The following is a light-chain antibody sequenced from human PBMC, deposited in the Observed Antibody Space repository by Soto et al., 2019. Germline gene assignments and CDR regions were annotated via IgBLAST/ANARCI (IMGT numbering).Light chain of an antibody. CDR1: QSVPTTY. CDR3: QQYNNWPPIT. CDR2: GAS. V-gene: IGKV3D-15*01. J-gene: IGKJ5*01. Sequence: EIVMTQSPATLSVSPGETATLSCRASQSVPTTYLAWYQQKPGQAPSLLIYGASRRATGIPDRFSGSGSGTEFTLTISSLQSEDFAVYFCQQYNNWPPITFGQGTRLEIK.